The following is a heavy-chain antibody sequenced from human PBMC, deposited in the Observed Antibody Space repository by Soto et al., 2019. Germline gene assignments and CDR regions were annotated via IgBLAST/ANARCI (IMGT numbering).Heavy chain of an antibody. D-gene: IGHD5-18*01. V-gene: IGHV4-34*01. J-gene: IGHJ4*02. Sequence: SETLSLTCAVYGGSFSGYYWSWIRQPPGKGLEWIGEINHSGSTNYNPSLKSRVTISVDTSKNQFSLKLSSVTAADTAVYYCARVRGYSYGYKYYFDYWGQGTLVTVSS. CDR1: GGSFSGYY. CDR3: ARVRGYSYGYKYYFDY. CDR2: INHSGST.